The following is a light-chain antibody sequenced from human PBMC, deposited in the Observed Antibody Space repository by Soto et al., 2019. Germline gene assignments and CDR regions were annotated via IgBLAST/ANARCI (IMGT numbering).Light chain of an antibody. CDR3: QQYTSYPWT. CDR2: RAS. CDR1: KSINIW. J-gene: IGKJ1*01. V-gene: IGKV1-5*03. Sequence: DIQMTQSPSTLSASVGDRVTITCRASKSINIWLAWYQHKPGRAPKLLIHRASTLESGVPSRFSGSGSGTEFTLTISSLQPDDFATYYCQQYTSYPWTFGQGTKVDIK.